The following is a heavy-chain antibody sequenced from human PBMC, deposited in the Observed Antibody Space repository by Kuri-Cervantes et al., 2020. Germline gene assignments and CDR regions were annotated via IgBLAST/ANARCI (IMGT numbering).Heavy chain of an antibody. V-gene: IGHV3-30*18. CDR1: GFTFSSYG. CDR2: ISSDGSEK. D-gene: IGHD2-2*01. J-gene: IGHJ5*02. CDR3: AKDMRLRRANWFDP. Sequence: GGSLRLSCAASGFTFSSYGMHWVRQAPGKGLEWVAMISSDGSEKNYADSVKGRFTISRDNSKNTLYLQMNSLRVEDTALYYCAKDMRLRRANWFDPWGQGSLVTVSS.